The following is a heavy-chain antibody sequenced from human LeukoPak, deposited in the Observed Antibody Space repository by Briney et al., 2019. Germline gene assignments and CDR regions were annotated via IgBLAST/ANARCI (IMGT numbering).Heavy chain of an antibody. CDR1: GGSISRDSYY. J-gene: IGHJ6*02. CDR2: TYYSGST. V-gene: IGHV4-39*07. Sequence: SETLSLTCTVSGGSISRDSYYWGGIPHPPGKGLKWIGSTYYSGSTYYNPSLKSRVTISVDTSENQFSLKLYSVTAADTAVYYCARQVRGVINPAYYYDMDVWGQGTTVTVSS. CDR3: ARQVRGVINPAYYYDMDV. D-gene: IGHD3-10*01.